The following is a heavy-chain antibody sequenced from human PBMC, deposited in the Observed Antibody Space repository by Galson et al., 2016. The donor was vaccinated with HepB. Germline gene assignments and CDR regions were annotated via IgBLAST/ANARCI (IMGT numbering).Heavy chain of an antibody. CDR1: GFTFSGYG. CDR3: ARDRRGGSNTLDY. V-gene: IGHV3-21*01. CDR2: ISGRSSYI. Sequence: SLRLSCAASGFTFSGYGMHWVRQAPGKGLEWVSFISGRSSYIYYADSVEGRFTVSRDNSKNTLYLHMNSLRAEDTAVYYCARDRRGGSNTLDYWGQGTLVTVSS. D-gene: IGHD1-26*01. J-gene: IGHJ4*02.